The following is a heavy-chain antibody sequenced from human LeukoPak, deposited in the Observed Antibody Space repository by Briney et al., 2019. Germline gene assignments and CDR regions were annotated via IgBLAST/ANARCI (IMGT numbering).Heavy chain of an antibody. CDR3: ARVAAATSYFDY. J-gene: IGHJ4*02. D-gene: IGHD6-25*01. CDR2: IYYSGST. V-gene: IGHV4-59*01. Sequence: PSETLSLTCTVSGGSISGYYWSWIRQPPGKGLEWIGYIYYSGSTNYNPSLKSRVTISVDTSKNQFSLKLSSVTAADTALYYCARVAAATSYFDYWGQGTLVTVSS. CDR1: GGSISGYY.